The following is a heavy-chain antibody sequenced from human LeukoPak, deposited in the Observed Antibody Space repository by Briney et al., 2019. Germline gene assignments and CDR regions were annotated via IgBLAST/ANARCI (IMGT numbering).Heavy chain of an antibody. CDR3: AKDIFARAGYCSGGSCTRLRWFDP. V-gene: IGHV3-23*01. D-gene: IGHD2-15*01. Sequence: GGSLRLSCAASGFTFSSYAMSWVRQAPGKGLEWVSAISGSGGSTYYADSVKGRFTISRDNSKNTLYLQMNSLRAEDTAVYYCAKDIFARAGYCSGGSCTRLRWFDPWGQGTLVTVSS. CDR2: ISGSGGST. CDR1: GFTFSSYA. J-gene: IGHJ5*02.